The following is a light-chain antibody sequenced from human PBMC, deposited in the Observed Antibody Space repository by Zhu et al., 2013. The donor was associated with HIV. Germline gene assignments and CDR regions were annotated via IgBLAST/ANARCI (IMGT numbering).Light chain of an antibody. CDR1: NSNIGSNY. CDR3: ASWDDRLNGLYV. V-gene: IGLV1-47*01. J-gene: IGLJ1*01. CDR2: RNN. Sequence: QSVLIQPPSASGTPGQRVTISCSGSNSNIGSNYVYWYQRLPGTAPKLLIYRNNQRPSGVPDRFSGSKSDTSASLAISGLRPEDGADYYCASWDDRLNGLYVFGTGTKVTVL.